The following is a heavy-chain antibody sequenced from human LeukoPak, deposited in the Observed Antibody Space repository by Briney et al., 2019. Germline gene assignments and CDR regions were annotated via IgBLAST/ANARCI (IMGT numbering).Heavy chain of an antibody. D-gene: IGHD5-12*01. CDR2: IYYSGST. CDR1: GGSISSYY. J-gene: IGHJ6*02. V-gene: IGHV4-59*01. Sequence: KPSETLSLTCTVSGGSISSYYWSWIRQPPGGGLEWIGYIYYSGSTNYNPSLKRRVTISLDTSKSQFSLKVRSVTAADTAVYYCARSGLDSRYYFGMDVWGQGTTVTVSS. CDR3: ARSGLDSRYYFGMDV.